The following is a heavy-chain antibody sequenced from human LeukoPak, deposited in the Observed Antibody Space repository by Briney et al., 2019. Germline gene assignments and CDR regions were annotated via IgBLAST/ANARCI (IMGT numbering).Heavy chain of an antibody. D-gene: IGHD4-17*01. V-gene: IGHV1-69*13. CDR1: GGTFSSYA. Sequence: GASVKVSCKASGGTFSSYAISWVRQAPGQGLEWMGGIIPIFGTANYAQKFQGRVTITADESTSTAYMELSSLRSEDTAVYYCARQYDYGDHRFDYWGQGTLVTVSS. CDR2: IIPIFGTA. J-gene: IGHJ4*02. CDR3: ARQYDYGDHRFDY.